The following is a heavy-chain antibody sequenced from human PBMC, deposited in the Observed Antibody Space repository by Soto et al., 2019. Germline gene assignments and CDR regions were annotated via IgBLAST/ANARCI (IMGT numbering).Heavy chain of an antibody. CDR2: IHPGDSDT. Sequence: GESLKISCKGSGYSFTSYWIGWVRQMPGKGLEWMGIIHPGDSDTRYSPSFQGQVTISADKSISTAYLQWSSLKASDTAMYYCARQGRTAATATRNWFDPWGQGTLVTVSS. V-gene: IGHV5-51*01. CDR1: GYSFTSYW. J-gene: IGHJ5*02. CDR3: ARQGRTAATATRNWFDP. D-gene: IGHD6-13*01.